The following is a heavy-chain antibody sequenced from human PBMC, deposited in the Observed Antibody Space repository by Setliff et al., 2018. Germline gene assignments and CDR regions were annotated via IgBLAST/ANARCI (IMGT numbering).Heavy chain of an antibody. CDR2: ISPYSGDT. CDR1: GYGSTSYG. J-gene: IGHJ4*02. D-gene: IGHD2-21*01. Sequence: ASVKVSCKASGYGSTSYGISWVRQAPGQGLEWMGWISPYSGDTSYTQKLQDRVTMTTDISTSTAYVELRSLRSDDTAVYFCARVTYCGGDCYSFDYWGQGTLVTVSS. CDR3: ARVTYCGGDCYSFDY. V-gene: IGHV1-18*01.